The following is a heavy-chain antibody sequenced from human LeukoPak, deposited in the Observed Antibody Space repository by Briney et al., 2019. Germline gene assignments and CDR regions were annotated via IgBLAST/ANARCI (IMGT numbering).Heavy chain of an antibody. V-gene: IGHV3-66*01. D-gene: IGHD2-15*01. Sequence: PGGSLTLSCAASGFTVSSNYMSWVRQAPGKGVEWVSVIYSGGSTYYADSVKGRFTISRDNSKNTLYLQMNSLRAEDTVVYYCARDEVAATRGAFDIWGQGTMVTVSS. J-gene: IGHJ3*02. CDR1: GFTVSSNY. CDR2: IYSGGST. CDR3: ARDEVAATRGAFDI.